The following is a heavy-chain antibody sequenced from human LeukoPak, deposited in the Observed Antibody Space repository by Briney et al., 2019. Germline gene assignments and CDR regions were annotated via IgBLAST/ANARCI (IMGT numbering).Heavy chain of an antibody. D-gene: IGHD5-24*01. J-gene: IGHJ3*01. CDR3: ARLEMATVTFDF. CDR1: GGSISNYY. Sequence: PSETLSLTCTVSGGSISNYYWTWIRQPPGKGLEWIGYIYYSGSTKYNPSLKRRVTISVDTANNQSSLKVNSVTVADTAVDYCARLEMATVTFDFWGQGTMVTVSS. CDR2: IYYSGST. V-gene: IGHV4-59*01.